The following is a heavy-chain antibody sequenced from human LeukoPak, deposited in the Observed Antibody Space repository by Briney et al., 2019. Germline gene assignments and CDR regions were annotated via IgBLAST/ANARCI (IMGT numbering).Heavy chain of an antibody. V-gene: IGHV3-23*01. D-gene: IGHD7-27*01. J-gene: IGHJ6*02. CDR1: GFTFSDYA. CDR3: AKALTANWDFNYHGMDG. Sequence: GGSLRLSCAASGFTFSDYAMSWVRQAPGKGLEWVSGISNGGGGTYYADSVKGRFTISRNNSKNTLYLHLSSLRAEDTAVYSCAKALTANWDFNYHGMDGWGQGTTVTVSS. CDR2: ISNGGGGT.